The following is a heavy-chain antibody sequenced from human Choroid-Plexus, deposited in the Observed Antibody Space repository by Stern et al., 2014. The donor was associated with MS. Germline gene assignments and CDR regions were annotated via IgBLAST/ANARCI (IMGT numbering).Heavy chain of an antibody. J-gene: IGHJ5*02. Sequence: VQLVESGGGVVQPGRPLRLSCAASGFTFGSCAMHWVRQAPGKGLEWVAGVSDDGSNKYYADSGKGRFTVSRDNSQNTRYMQMSSLRAEDTAVYYCAKDRQYLTYFFDHWGQGSLVTVSS. D-gene: IGHD2-8*01. V-gene: IGHV3-30*18. CDR2: VSDDGSNK. CDR3: AKDRQYLTYFFDH. CDR1: GFTFGSCA.